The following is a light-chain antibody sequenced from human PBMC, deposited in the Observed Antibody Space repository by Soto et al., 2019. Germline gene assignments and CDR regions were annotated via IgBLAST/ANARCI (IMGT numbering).Light chain of an antibody. V-gene: IGLV1-44*01. Sequence: QSVLSQPPSASGTPGQRVTISCSGSSSNIGKNTVNWYQQLPGTAPKLLIYSHNQRPSGVPDRFSGSKSGTSASLAISGLQSEDEADYYCAAWDDSLNGPVFGGGTKLNVL. CDR1: SSNIGKNT. J-gene: IGLJ2*01. CDR3: AAWDDSLNGPV. CDR2: SHN.